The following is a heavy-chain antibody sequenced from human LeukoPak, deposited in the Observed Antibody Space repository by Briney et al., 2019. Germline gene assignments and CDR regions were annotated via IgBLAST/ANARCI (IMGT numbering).Heavy chain of an antibody. V-gene: IGHV1-24*01. CDR1: GYTLTELS. Sequence: ASVKVSCTVSGYTLTELSMHWVRQAPGKGLEWMGGFDPEDGETIYAQKFQGRVTMTEDTSTDTAYMELSSLRSENTAVYYCATMETSDYDILTGQRIGAFDIWGQGTMVTVSS. CDR2: FDPEDGET. J-gene: IGHJ3*02. D-gene: IGHD3-9*01. CDR3: ATMETSDYDILTGQRIGAFDI.